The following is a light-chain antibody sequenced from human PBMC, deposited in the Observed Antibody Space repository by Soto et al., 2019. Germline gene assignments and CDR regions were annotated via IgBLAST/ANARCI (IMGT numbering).Light chain of an antibody. J-gene: IGKJ1*01. V-gene: IGKV1-5*01. Sequence: DIQMTQSPSTLSAFVGDRVTITCRASQSINKWLAWYQQKPGKAPKILIYDASSLESGVPSRFSGSGSGTEFTLTIRRVQPEDFATYYCKQYETYLKTFGQGTKVDIK. CDR3: KQYETYLKT. CDR1: QSINKW. CDR2: DAS.